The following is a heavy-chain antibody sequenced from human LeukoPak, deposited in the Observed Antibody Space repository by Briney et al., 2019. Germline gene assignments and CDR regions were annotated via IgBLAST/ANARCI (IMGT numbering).Heavy chain of an antibody. Sequence: SQTLSLTCAISGDSVSSNSAAWNWLRQSPSRGLEWLGRTYYRSKWYSGYAASVRGRITISPDTSKNQFYLQLNSVTPEDAAVYYCARYTSTWYLEYWGQGTVVTVSS. CDR2: TYYRSKWYS. D-gene: IGHD6-13*01. J-gene: IGHJ4*02. CDR1: GDSVSSNSAA. CDR3: ARYTSTWYLEY. V-gene: IGHV6-1*01.